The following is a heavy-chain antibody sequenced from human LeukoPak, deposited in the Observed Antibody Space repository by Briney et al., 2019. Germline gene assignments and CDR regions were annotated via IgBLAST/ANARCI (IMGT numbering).Heavy chain of an antibody. CDR2: VSGDGGVT. Sequence: PRGSLRLSCTVSGFTFCDFSLHWVRQAPGKGLQWVGLVSGDGGVTHYPDSVKGRFTISRDNNQNSLYLQMNSLTVEDSAFYYCAKGNITISFNFGYWGQVVLVTVSS. V-gene: IGHV3-43*02. CDR3: AKGNITISFNFGY. CDR1: GFTFCDFS. J-gene: IGHJ4*02. D-gene: IGHD2/OR15-2a*01.